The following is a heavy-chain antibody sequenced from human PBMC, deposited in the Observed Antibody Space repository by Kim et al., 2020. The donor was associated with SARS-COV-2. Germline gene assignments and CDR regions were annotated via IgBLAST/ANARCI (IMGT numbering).Heavy chain of an antibody. J-gene: IGHJ3*02. D-gene: IGHD1-26*01. V-gene: IGHV4-59*01. CDR2: VYYSGST. CDR3: ARGSGSWGDAFDI. Sequence: SETLSLTCTVSGGSISTYYWSWIRQPPGKGLEWIGYVYYSGSTNYNPSLKSRVTVSVDTSKTEFSLKLTSVTGADTAVYYCARGSGSWGDAFDIWGQGTVVTVSS. CDR1: GGSISTYY.